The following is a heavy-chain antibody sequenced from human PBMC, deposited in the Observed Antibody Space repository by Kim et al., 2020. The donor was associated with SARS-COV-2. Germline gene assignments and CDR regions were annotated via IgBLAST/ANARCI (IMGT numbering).Heavy chain of an antibody. D-gene: IGHD6-13*01. J-gene: IGHJ2*01. Sequence: ASVKVSCKASGYTFTSYGISWVRQAPGQGLEWMGWISAYNGNTNYAQKLQGRVTMTTDTSTSTAYMELRSLRSDDTAVYYCAREGTPDDSSWYLNGYWYFDLWGRGTLVTVSS. CDR1: GYTFTSYG. CDR2: ISAYNGNT. CDR3: AREGTPDDSSWYLNGYWYFDL. V-gene: IGHV1-18*04.